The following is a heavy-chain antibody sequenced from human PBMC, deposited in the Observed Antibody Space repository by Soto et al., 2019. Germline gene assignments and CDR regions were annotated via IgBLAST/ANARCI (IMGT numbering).Heavy chain of an antibody. J-gene: IGHJ3*02. D-gene: IGHD3-3*01. CDR1: GDSVSSNSAA. V-gene: IGHV6-1*01. CDR3: AREPGITIFGVPSRVAFDI. Sequence: SQTLSLTCAISGDSVSSNSAAWNWIRQSPSRGLEWLGRTYYRSKWYNNYAVYVKSRITINPATSKNQFSLQLSFVTPEDTAVYYCAREPGITIFGVPSRVAFDIWGQGTMVTVSS. CDR2: TYYRSKWYN.